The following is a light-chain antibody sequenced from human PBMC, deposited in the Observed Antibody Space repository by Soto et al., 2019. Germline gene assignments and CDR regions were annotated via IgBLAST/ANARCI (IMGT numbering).Light chain of an antibody. CDR3: QQRSNWPIT. Sequence: EIVLTQSPATLSLSPGERATLSCRASQSVSSSLAWYQQKPGQAPRLLIYDASNRATGIPARFSGSGSGTDFTLTSSSLEPEDFAVYYCQQRSNWPITFGQGTRLEIK. CDR1: QSVSSS. CDR2: DAS. J-gene: IGKJ5*01. V-gene: IGKV3-11*01.